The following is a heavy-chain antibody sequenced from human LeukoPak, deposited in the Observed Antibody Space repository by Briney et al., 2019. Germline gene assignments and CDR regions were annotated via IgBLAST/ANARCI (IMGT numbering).Heavy chain of an antibody. D-gene: IGHD5-18*01. Sequence: ASVKVSCKASGYPFTGYYIHWVRQAPGQGLEWMGWINPNSGGTNYAQSFQGRVTLTRDTSISTAYMELNTLRSDDTAVYYCAREASTQLWLGPSFDPWGQGTLVTVSS. CDR3: AREASTQLWLGPSFDP. V-gene: IGHV1-2*02. CDR1: GYPFTGYY. J-gene: IGHJ5*02. CDR2: INPNSGGT.